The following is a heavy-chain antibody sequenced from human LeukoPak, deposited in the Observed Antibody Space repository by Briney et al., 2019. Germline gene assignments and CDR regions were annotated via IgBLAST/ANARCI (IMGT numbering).Heavy chain of an antibody. J-gene: IGHJ4*02. D-gene: IGHD6-19*01. CDR3: ARGQWKEPFGY. V-gene: IGHV4-59*01. Sequence: SETLSLTCTVSGGSISSYYWNWIPQPPGKEPEGIGYIYDSGSTNYNPSLKSRVTISVDTSKNQFSLNLSSVTAADTAVYYCARGQWKEPFGYWGQGTLVTVSS. CDR2: IYDSGST. CDR1: GGSISSYY.